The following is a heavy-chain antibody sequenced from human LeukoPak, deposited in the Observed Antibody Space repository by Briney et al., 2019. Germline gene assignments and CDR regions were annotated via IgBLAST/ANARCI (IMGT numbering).Heavy chain of an antibody. CDR1: GFIFSSYS. V-gene: IGHV3-21*01. CDR3: ARGTRYSGYDWEFDY. D-gene: IGHD5-12*01. J-gene: IGHJ4*02. Sequence: GGSLRLSCAASGFIFSSYSMNWVRQAPGKGLEWVSSISSSSSYIYYADSVKGRFTISRDNAKNSLYLQMNSLRAEDTAVYYCARGTRYSGYDWEFDYWGQGTLVTVSS. CDR2: ISSSSSYI.